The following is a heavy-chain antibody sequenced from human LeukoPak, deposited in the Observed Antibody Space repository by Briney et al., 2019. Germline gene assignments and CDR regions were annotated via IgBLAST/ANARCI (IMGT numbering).Heavy chain of an antibody. CDR2: IYYSGST. CDR3: ARLTPPITIFGVVKNLYYFDY. V-gene: IGHV4-59*01. CDR1: GGSISSYY. D-gene: IGHD3-3*01. J-gene: IGHJ4*02. Sequence: SETLSLTCTVSGGSISSYYWSWIRQPPGKGLEWIGYIYYSGSTNYNPSLKSRVTISVDTSKNQFSLKLSSVTAADTAVYYCARLTPPITIFGVVKNLYYFDYWGQGTLVTVSS.